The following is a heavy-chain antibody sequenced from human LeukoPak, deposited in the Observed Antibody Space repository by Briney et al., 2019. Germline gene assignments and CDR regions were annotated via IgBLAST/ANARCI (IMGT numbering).Heavy chain of an antibody. D-gene: IGHD6-13*01. CDR1: GGSISSSSFY. CDR2: IYYNGST. Sequence: SETLSLTCTVSGGSISSSSFYWGWLRQPPGKGLEWIGSIYYNGSTYYNPSLKSRLTISVDTSKNQFSLKLSSVIAADTAVYYCARRAGSNWFYYYYGMDVWGQGTTVTVSS. CDR3: ARRAGSNWFYYYYGMDV. J-gene: IGHJ6*02. V-gene: IGHV4-39*01.